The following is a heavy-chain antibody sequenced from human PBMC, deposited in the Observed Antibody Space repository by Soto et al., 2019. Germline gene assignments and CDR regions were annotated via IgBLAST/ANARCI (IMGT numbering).Heavy chain of an antibody. V-gene: IGHV1-24*01. CDR1: GYTLTELA. CDR3: GTDSGLYGDYGADHWIDP. Sequence: ASVKVSCKVSGYTLTELAIHWVRQAPGKGLEWMGGINPDDGETIYAQKFQGRVTMTEDTSTDTAYMELSSLRSEVTAVNYCGTDSGLYGDYGADHWIDPWGQGTLVTVSS. J-gene: IGHJ5*02. CDR2: INPDDGET. D-gene: IGHD4-17*01.